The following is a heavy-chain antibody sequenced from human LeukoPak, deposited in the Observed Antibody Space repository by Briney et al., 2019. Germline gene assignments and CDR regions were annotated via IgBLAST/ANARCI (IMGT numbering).Heavy chain of an antibody. CDR2: ISSSSYI. D-gene: IGHD3-22*01. Sequence: GGSLRLSCAASGFTFSSYSMNWVRQAPGKGLEWVSSISSSSYIYYADSVKGRFTISRDNARNSLYLQMNSLRAEDTAVYYCARGRFDSYGYYDSSGTFDYWGQGTLVTVSS. CDR1: GFTFSSYS. CDR3: ARGRFDSYGYYDSSGTFDY. J-gene: IGHJ4*02. V-gene: IGHV3-21*01.